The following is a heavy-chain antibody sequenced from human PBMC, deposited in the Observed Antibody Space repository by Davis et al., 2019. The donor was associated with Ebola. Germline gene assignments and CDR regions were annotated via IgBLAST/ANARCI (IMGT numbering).Heavy chain of an antibody. CDR3: ARDAPPTWNYYYGMDV. CDR2: INHSGIS. D-gene: IGHD1-1*01. Sequence: GSLRLSCAVYGGSFSGYYWSWIRQPPGKGLEWIGEINHSGISKYSPSLKSRVTVSVDTSKNQFSLKLSSVTAADTAVYYCARDAPPTWNYYYGMDVWGQGTTVTVSS. J-gene: IGHJ6*02. V-gene: IGHV4-34*01. CDR1: GGSFSGYY.